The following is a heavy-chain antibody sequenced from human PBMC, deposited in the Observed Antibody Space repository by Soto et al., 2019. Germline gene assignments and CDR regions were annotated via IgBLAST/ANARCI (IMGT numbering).Heavy chain of an antibody. CDR2: SKNKADSYTT. V-gene: IGHV3-72*01. Sequence: EVQLVESGGGLVQPGGSLRLSCAASGFTFSDHYMDWVRQAPGKGLEWVGRSKNKADSYTTAYAASVKGRFTISRDGSTNSLFMQMNSLKTEDTCVYYCTVWGSGNDFGAAWGQGIMVTVSS. CDR3: TVWGSGNDFGAA. CDR1: GFTFSDHY. J-gene: IGHJ4*02. D-gene: IGHD3-10*01.